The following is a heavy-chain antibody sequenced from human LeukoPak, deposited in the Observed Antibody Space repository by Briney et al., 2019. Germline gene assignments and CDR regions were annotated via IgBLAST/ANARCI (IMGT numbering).Heavy chain of an antibody. J-gene: IGHJ3*02. CDR1: GGSISSSSYY. Sequence: SETLSLTCTVSGGSISSSSYYWDWIRQPPGKGLEWIGSIYYSGSTYYNPSLKSRVTISVDTSKNQFSLKLSPVTAADTAVYYCARGYSSRRGDAFDIWGQGTLVTVSS. V-gene: IGHV4-39*07. CDR3: ARGYSSRRGDAFDI. CDR2: IYYSGST. D-gene: IGHD6-13*01.